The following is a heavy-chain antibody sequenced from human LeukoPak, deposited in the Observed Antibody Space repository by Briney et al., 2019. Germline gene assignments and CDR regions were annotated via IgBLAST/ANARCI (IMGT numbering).Heavy chain of an antibody. J-gene: IGHJ6*03. CDR2: MYSSGST. CDR3: ARGRRPYYYGSGSYYNGGSYYMDV. Sequence: SETLSLTCTVSGGSISSSSYYWGWIRQPPGKGLEWIGSMYSSGSTYYNPSLKSRVTISVDTSKNQFSLKLSSVTAADTAVYYCARGRRPYYYGSGSYYNGGSYYMDVWGKGTTVTVSS. V-gene: IGHV4-39*07. CDR1: GGSISSSSYY. D-gene: IGHD3-10*01.